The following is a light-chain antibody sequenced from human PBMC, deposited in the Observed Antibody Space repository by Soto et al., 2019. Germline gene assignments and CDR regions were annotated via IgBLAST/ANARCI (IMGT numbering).Light chain of an antibody. Sequence: DIQMTQSPSTLPASVGDRVSITCRASQYISYWLAWYQQKPGKAPKLLIYKASSLESGVPLRFSGSGSGTEFTLTISSLQPDDFATYYCQQYNSYPLTFGGGTKVEIK. CDR1: QYISYW. CDR3: QQYNSYPLT. CDR2: KAS. J-gene: IGKJ4*02. V-gene: IGKV1-5*03.